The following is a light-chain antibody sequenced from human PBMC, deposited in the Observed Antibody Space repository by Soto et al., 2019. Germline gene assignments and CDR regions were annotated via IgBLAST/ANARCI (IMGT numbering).Light chain of an antibody. CDR3: MQSLQTPWT. CDR2: LGS. V-gene: IGKV2-28*01. CDR1: QSILHSNGYNY. Sequence: DIEMTQSPLSLPVTPGEPASISCRSSQSILHSNGYNYLDWYLQKPGQSPQLLIYLGSNRASGVPYRFSGSGSGTDFTLTISRVEAEDVGVYYCMQSLQTPWTFGQGTKVEIK. J-gene: IGKJ1*01.